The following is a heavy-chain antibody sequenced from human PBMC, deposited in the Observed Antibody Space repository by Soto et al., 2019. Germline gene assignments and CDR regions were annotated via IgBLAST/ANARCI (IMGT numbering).Heavy chain of an antibody. Sequence: RXSCAASGLTVSSYHMSWVRQAPGKGLEWVSVIYSAGSADFADSVKGRFTISRDNSKNTLYLQMSGLRAEDTAVYYCARVYSSSYHYFDYWGQGTLVTVSS. CDR2: IYSAGSA. CDR1: GLTVSSYH. V-gene: IGHV3-66*01. J-gene: IGHJ4*02. D-gene: IGHD6-13*01. CDR3: ARVYSSSYHYFDY.